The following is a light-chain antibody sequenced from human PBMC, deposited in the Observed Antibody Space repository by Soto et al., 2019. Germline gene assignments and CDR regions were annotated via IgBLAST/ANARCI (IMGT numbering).Light chain of an antibody. CDR3: QQSYSTPPYT. CDR2: ATS. CDR1: QRVSPY. J-gene: IGKJ2*01. Sequence: DIQMTQSPSSLSASVGDRVTITCRASQRVSPYLNWYQQKPGRAPKLLIYATSNLQSGVPSRFSGSGSGKDFTLTISSLQPEDFAIYYCQQSYSTPPYTFGQGTKLEIK. V-gene: IGKV1-39*01.